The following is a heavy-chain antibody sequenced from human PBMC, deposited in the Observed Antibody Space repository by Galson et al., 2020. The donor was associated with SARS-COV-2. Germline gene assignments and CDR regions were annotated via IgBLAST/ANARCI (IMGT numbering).Heavy chain of an antibody. J-gene: IGHJ3*02. CDR3: ARTLQHYYDSSGYYPDAFDI. Sequence: GESLKISCAASGFTFSSYAMSWVRQAPGKGLEWVSAISGSGGSTYYADSVKGRFTISRDNAKNSLYLQMNSLRAEDTAVYYCARTLQHYYDSSGYYPDAFDIWGQGTMVTVSS. CDR1: GFTFSSYA. V-gene: IGHV3-23*01. D-gene: IGHD3-22*01. CDR2: ISGSGGST.